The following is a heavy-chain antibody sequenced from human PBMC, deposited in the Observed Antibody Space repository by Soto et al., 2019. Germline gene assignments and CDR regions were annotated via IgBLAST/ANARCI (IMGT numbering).Heavy chain of an antibody. D-gene: IGHD3-9*01. CDR3: AKDSSSYDILTGFDY. Sequence: ESGGVVVQPGGSLRLSCAASGFTFDDYTMHWVRQAPGKGLEWVSLISWDGGSTYYADSVKGRFTISRDNSKNSLYLQMNSLRTEDTALYYCAKDSSSYDILTGFDYWGQGTLVTVSS. CDR2: ISWDGGST. J-gene: IGHJ4*02. V-gene: IGHV3-43*01. CDR1: GFTFDDYT.